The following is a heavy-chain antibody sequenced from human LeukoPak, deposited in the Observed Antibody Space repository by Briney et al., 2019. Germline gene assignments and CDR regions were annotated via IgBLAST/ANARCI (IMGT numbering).Heavy chain of an antibody. V-gene: IGHV3-66*02. D-gene: IGHD3-22*01. CDR2: MYSGGAT. CDR1: GFTVSSGY. CDR3: ARSVHDTSGYAY. Sequence: PGGSLRLSCAASGFTVSSGYMSWVRQAPGKGLEWVSVMYSGGATYYANSVKGRFTISRDYSKNTLNLQMNNLGTEDTAVYFCARSVHDTSGYAYWGQGTLVTVSS. J-gene: IGHJ4*02.